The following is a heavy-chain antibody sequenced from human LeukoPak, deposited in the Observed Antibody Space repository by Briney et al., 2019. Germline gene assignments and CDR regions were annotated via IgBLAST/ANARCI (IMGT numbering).Heavy chain of an antibody. CDR1: GGSISSYF. V-gene: IGHV4-59*01. Sequence: SETLSLTCTVSGGSISSYFWSWIRQPPGKGLEWIGYIYYSGSTNYNPSLKSRVTISVDTSKNHFSLKLRSVTAADTAVYYCARVYYSSSYDYWYFDLWGRGTLVTVSS. CDR3: ARVYYSSSYDYWYFDL. CDR2: IYYSGST. J-gene: IGHJ2*01. D-gene: IGHD6-13*01.